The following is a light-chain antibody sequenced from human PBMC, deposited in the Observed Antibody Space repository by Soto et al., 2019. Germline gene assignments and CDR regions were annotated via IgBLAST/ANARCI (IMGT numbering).Light chain of an antibody. Sequence: IVLTQSPGTLSLSPGESATLSCRASQSISSSYLAWYQQKPGQAPRLLIYGASNRATAIPDRFSGSGSGTDFTLTISSLEPEDFAVYYCQQRSNWPPKITFGQGTRLEIK. CDR2: GAS. CDR3: QQRSNWPPKIT. V-gene: IGKV3D-20*02. CDR1: QSISSSY. J-gene: IGKJ5*01.